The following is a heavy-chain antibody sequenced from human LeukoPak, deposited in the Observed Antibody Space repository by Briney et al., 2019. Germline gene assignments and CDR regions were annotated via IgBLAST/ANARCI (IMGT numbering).Heavy chain of an antibody. Sequence: SETLSLTCTVSGGSISSSSYYWSWIRQPPGKGLEWIGEINHSGSTNYNPSLKSRVTISVDTSKNQFSLKLSSVTAADTAVYYCARGVVFDPWGQGTLVTVSS. V-gene: IGHV4-39*07. D-gene: IGHD2-15*01. CDR1: GGSISSSSYY. CDR3: ARGVVFDP. CDR2: INHSGST. J-gene: IGHJ5*02.